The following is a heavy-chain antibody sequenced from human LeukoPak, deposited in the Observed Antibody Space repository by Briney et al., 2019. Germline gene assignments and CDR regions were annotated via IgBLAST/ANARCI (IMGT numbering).Heavy chain of an antibody. D-gene: IGHD6-13*01. CDR1: GFTFSSYS. Sequence: GGPLRLSCAASGFTFSSYSMNWVRQAPGKGLEWVSYISSSGSTIYYADPVKGRFTISRDNAKNSLYLQMNSLRAEDTAVYYCARVPPQQQLVRGYWGQGTLVTVSS. CDR2: ISSSGSTI. V-gene: IGHV3-48*04. J-gene: IGHJ4*02. CDR3: ARVPPQQQLVRGY.